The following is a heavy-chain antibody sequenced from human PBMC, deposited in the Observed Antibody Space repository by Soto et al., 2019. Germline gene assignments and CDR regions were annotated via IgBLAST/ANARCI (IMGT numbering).Heavy chain of an antibody. V-gene: IGHV3-13*01. D-gene: IGHD6-13*01. CDR2: ITTAGDT. Sequence: GGSLRLSCAASGFTFSNYDMHWVRQVTGKGLEWVSGITTAGDTYYPGSVKGRFTISREKAKNSLYLQMNSLRAEDTAVYYCARVSSQDNNSNWYVDYWGQGTLVTVSS. J-gene: IGHJ4*02. CDR1: GFTFSNYD. CDR3: ARVSSQDNNSNWYVDY.